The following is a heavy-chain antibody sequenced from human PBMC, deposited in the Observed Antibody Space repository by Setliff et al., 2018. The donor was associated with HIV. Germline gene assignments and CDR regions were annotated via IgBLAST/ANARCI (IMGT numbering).Heavy chain of an antibody. Sequence: ASVKVSCKASGYTFTTYDITWVRQAPGQGLEWLGWISPYNGHTNFAQKFQGRVTMTTDTATSTAYMEVRSLRSDDTAVYYCARTDYGGNSVGNYFDYWGQGSLVTVSS. CDR3: ARTDYGGNSVGNYFDY. CDR2: ISPYNGHT. J-gene: IGHJ4*02. D-gene: IGHD4-17*01. V-gene: IGHV1-18*01. CDR1: GYTFTTYD.